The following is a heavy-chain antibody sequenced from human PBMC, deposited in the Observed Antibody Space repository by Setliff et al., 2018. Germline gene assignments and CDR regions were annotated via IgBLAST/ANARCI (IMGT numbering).Heavy chain of an antibody. CDR3: ARGRKYRAVYFFDY. D-gene: IGHD1-1*01. CDR1: GFTFRDYA. CDR2: ISSNVDDT. J-gene: IGHJ4*02. Sequence: GGSLRLSCAASGFTFRDYALYWARQAPDKGLEWVARISSNVDDTSYADSVKGRFTISRDNSINTLYLQMNSLRTEDTAVYYCARGRKYRAVYFFDYWGQGALVTVSS. V-gene: IGHV3-30*01.